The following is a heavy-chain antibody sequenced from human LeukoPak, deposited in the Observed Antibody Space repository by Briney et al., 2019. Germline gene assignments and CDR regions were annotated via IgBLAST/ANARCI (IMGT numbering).Heavy chain of an antibody. Sequence: GASVKVSCKASGYTFTSYDINWVRQATGQGLEWMGWMNPNSGNTGYAQKFQGRVTMTRNTSIGTAYMELSSLRSEDTAVYYCARGNDSWNSPLDYWGQGTLVTVSS. CDR3: ARGNDSWNSPLDY. CDR1: GYTFTSYD. D-gene: IGHD3-3*01. CDR2: MNPNSGNT. V-gene: IGHV1-8*01. J-gene: IGHJ4*02.